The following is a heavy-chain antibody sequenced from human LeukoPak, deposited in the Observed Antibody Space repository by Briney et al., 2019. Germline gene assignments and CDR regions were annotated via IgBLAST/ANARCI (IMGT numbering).Heavy chain of an antibody. Sequence: SETLSLTCAVSGYSISSGYYWGWIRQPPGKGPEWIVNIYHSASTYYNPYLKCRITISVDTSTNQFSLNLSSVTAADTAVYYCAGGAQPFDNWGQGTLVAVSS. V-gene: IGHV4-38-2*01. CDR1: GYSISSGYY. D-gene: IGHD1-1*01. J-gene: IGHJ4*02. CDR2: IYHSAST. CDR3: AGGAQPFDN.